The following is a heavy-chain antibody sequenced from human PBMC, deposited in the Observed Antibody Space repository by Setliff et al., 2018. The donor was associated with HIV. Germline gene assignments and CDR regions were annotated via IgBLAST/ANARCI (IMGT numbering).Heavy chain of an antibody. D-gene: IGHD3-10*01. J-gene: IGHJ4*02. CDR1: GGSISSDY. CDR3: ARGGITTIVRGVTYPYPLYYFDS. V-gene: IGHV4-59*12. Sequence: SETLSLTCSVSGGSISSDYWSWIRQPPGKGLEWIGYAHYTERTNYNPSLKSRVTISVDTSKNQFTLNLNSVTDADTAMYYCARGGITTIVRGVTYPYPLYYFDSWGPGTLVTVSS. CDR2: AHYTERT.